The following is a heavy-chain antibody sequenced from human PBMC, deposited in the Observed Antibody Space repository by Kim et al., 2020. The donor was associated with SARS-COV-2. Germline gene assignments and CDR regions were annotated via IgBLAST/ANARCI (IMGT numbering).Heavy chain of an antibody. Sequence: ASVKVSCKASGYTFTSYAMHWVRQAPGQRLEWMGWINAGNGNTKYSQKLQGRVTITRDTSASTAYMELSSLRSEDTAVYYCARELAYCGGDCPTDYWGQGTLVTVSS. CDR3: ARELAYCGGDCPTDY. J-gene: IGHJ4*02. CDR2: INAGNGNT. V-gene: IGHV1-3*01. CDR1: GYTFTSYA. D-gene: IGHD2-21*02.